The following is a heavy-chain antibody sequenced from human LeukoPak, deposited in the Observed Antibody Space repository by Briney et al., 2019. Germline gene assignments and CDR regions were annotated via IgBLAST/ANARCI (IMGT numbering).Heavy chain of an antibody. CDR2: IRGSGGST. Sequence: AGGSLRLSCAASGFTFSSYGMSWVRQAPGKGLEWVSAIRGSGGSTYYADSVKGRFTISRDNSKNTLYVQMNSLRAEDTAVYYCAKETGYSSGRFDYWGQGTLVTVSS. CDR3: AKETGYSSGRFDY. V-gene: IGHV3-23*01. J-gene: IGHJ4*02. CDR1: GFTFSSYG. D-gene: IGHD6-19*01.